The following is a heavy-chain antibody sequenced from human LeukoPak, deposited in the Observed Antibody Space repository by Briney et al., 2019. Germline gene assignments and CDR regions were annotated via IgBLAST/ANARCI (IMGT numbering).Heavy chain of an antibody. J-gene: IGHJ4*02. CDR3: ARSFEGYYFDE. V-gene: IGHV3-11*01. D-gene: IGHD3-9*01. CDR2: ITTNGKTE. Sequence: PGGSLRLSCAASGFTFTNYYMSWIRQAPGKGLEWVSFITTNGKTEYNADSVKGRFTIARDIAKNSVYLQMNSLRADDTAVYYCARSFEGYYFDEWGKGSLGTVSS. CDR1: GFTFTNYY.